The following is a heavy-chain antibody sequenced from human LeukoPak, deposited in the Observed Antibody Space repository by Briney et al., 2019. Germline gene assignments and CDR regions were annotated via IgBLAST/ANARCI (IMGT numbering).Heavy chain of an antibody. CDR1: GGSLSSYY. D-gene: IGHD6-13*01. CDR3: ARGGSSWYGNWFDP. J-gene: IGHJ5*02. CDR2: IYYSGST. V-gene: IGHV4-59*01. Sequence: SETLSLTCTVSGGSLSSYYWSWIRQPPGKGLEWIGYIYYSGSTNYNPSLKSRVTISVATSKNQFSLKLSSVTAADTAVYYCARGGSSWYGNWFDPWGQGTLVTVSS.